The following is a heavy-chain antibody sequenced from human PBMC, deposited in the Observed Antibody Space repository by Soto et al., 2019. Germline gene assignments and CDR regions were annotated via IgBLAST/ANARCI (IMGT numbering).Heavy chain of an antibody. V-gene: IGHV4-61*01. J-gene: IGHJ6*02. Sequence: PSETLSLTCTVPGGSVNIGTYYWSWIRQPPGKGLEWIGFIHYSGSTNDNPSLKGRVTMSVDTSKNQFSLKLSSVTAADTAVYYCTTQGFGFLHGLVDVWGQGTTVTVSS. D-gene: IGHD3-10*01. CDR1: GGSVNIGTYY. CDR2: IHYSGST. CDR3: TTQGFGFLHGLVDV.